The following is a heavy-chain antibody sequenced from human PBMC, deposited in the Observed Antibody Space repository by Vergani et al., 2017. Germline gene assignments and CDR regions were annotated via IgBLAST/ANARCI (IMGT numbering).Heavy chain of an antibody. Sequence: VQLVESGGGLIQPGRSLRLSCTASGFTFGDYAMSWFRQAPGKGLEWVSYISSSGSTIYYADSVKGRFTISRDNAKNSLYLQMNSLRAEDTAVYYCAKANEGIVLYWGQGTLVTVSS. CDR1: GFTFGDYA. D-gene: IGHD1-26*01. CDR3: AKANEGIVLY. V-gene: IGHV3-11*01. J-gene: IGHJ4*02. CDR2: ISSSGSTI.